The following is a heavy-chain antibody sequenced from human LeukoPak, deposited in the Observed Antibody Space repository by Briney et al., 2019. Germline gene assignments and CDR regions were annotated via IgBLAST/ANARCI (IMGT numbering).Heavy chain of an antibody. J-gene: IGHJ4*02. Sequence: SETLSLTCTVSGGSISSGGYYWSWIRQHPGKGLEWIGYIYYSGTTYYNPSLKSRVTISIDTSKNQFSLKLSSVTATDTAVYYCARESYSGYGSFDHWGQGTLVTVSS. CDR2: IYYSGTT. D-gene: IGHD5-12*01. CDR3: ARESYSGYGSFDH. V-gene: IGHV4-31*03. CDR1: GGSISSGGYY.